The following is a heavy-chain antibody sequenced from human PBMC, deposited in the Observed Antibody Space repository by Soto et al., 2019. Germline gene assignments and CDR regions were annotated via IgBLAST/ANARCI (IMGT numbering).Heavy chain of an antibody. D-gene: IGHD3-22*01. V-gene: IGHV4-4*07. CDR3: ARDGTTDYYDSMPPAYGMDV. CDR2: IYTSGST. Sequence: LSLTCTVSGGSISSYYWSWIRQPAGKGLEWIGRIYTSGSTNYNPSLKSRVTMSVDTSKNQFSLKLSSVTAADTAVYYCARDGTTDYYDSMPPAYGMDVWGQGTTVTVSS. J-gene: IGHJ6*02. CDR1: GGSISSYY.